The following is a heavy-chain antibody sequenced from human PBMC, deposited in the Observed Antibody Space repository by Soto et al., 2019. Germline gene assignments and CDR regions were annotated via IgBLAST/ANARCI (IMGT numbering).Heavy chain of an antibody. CDR1: GYTFSSYW. V-gene: IGHV3-74*01. D-gene: IGHD2-15*01. CDR2: INSDGSSI. Sequence: RGSLRLSCAASGYTFSSYWMHWVRQAPGKGLVWVSRINSDGSSINYADFVQGRFTISRDNAKQTLYLKIHSLKDEDTALYFCSRVVGSTWHWGQGTLVTVSS. J-gene: IGHJ4*02. CDR3: SRVVGSTWH.